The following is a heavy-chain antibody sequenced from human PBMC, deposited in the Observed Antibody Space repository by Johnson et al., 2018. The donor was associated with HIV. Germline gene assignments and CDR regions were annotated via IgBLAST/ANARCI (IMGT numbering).Heavy chain of an antibody. CDR2: IKSKTDGGTT. CDR3: ARDRGSMPAVAVDI. D-gene: IGHD2-2*01. Sequence: VQLVESGGGLVQPGGSLRLSCGASGFTFGDYGMSWVRQVPGKGLEWVGRIKSKTDGGTTDYAAPVKGRFTISRDDSKNTLYLQMNSLRAEDTAVYYCARDRGSMPAVAVDIWGQGTMVTVSS. CDR1: GFTFGDYG. V-gene: IGHV3-15*01. J-gene: IGHJ3*02.